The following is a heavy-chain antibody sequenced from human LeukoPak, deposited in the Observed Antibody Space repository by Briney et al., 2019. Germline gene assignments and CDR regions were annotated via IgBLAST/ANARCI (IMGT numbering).Heavy chain of an antibody. CDR2: IYWDDDK. V-gene: IGHV2-5*02. D-gene: IGHD3-10*01. CDR1: GFSLSTRGVG. CDR3: AHRTSMVRGIMSYNWFDP. Sequence: SGPTLVNPTQTLTLTCTISGFSLSTRGVGVAWIRQPPGKALEWLALIYWDDDKRYSPSLKSRLTITKDTSKNQVVLTMTNMDPVDTATYYCAHRTSMVRGIMSYNWFDPWGQGTLVTVSS. J-gene: IGHJ5*02.